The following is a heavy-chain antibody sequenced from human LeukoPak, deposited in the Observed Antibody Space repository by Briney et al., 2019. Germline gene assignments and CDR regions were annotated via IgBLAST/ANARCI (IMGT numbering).Heavy chain of an antibody. Sequence: TLSLTCSVSGGSVSTGIFYWSWIRQPAGKGLEWIGRIYTSENTNYNPSLKSRVTLSLDTSKNQFSLRLTSVTTADTAVYYCVRNYYGSGTPDYHSYYTDVWGKGTTVTISS. V-gene: IGHV4-61*02. CDR3: VRNYYGSGTPDYHSYYTDV. D-gene: IGHD3-10*01. J-gene: IGHJ6*03. CDR2: IYTSENT. CDR1: GGSVSTGIFY.